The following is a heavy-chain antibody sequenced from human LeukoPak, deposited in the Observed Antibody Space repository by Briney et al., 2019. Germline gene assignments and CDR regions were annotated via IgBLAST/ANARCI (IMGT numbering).Heavy chain of an antibody. V-gene: IGHV3-15*01. D-gene: IGHD2/OR15-2a*01. CDR1: GFTFSNSW. Sequence: KPGGSLRLSCAASGFTFSNSWMSWVRHAPGKGLEGVGRIKRKTHGGTADYAAPVKGRFTISRDDSKNTLYLQMNSLKTEDTAVYYCTTEVLSTSYFDYWGQGTLVTVSS. CDR2: IKRKTHGGTA. CDR3: TTEVLSTSYFDY. J-gene: IGHJ4*02.